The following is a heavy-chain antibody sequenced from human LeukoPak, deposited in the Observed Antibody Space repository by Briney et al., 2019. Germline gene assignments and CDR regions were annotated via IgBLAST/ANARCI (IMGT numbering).Heavy chain of an antibody. Sequence: PGGSLRLSCAASGFTFSSYAMHWVRQAPGKGLEWVAVISYDGSNKYYADSVKGRFTISRDNSKNTLYLQMNSLRAEDTAVYYCARAVTTFDYYYYYGMDVWGQGTTVTVSS. CDR2: ISYDGSNK. CDR3: ARAVTTFDYYYYYGMDV. V-gene: IGHV3-30-3*01. J-gene: IGHJ6*02. CDR1: GFTFSSYA. D-gene: IGHD4-17*01.